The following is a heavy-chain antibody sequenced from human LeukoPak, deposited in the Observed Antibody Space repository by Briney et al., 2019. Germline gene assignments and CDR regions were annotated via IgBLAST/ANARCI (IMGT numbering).Heavy chain of an antibody. J-gene: IGHJ5*02. D-gene: IGHD1-26*01. V-gene: IGHV4-61*02. CDR1: GGSISSGDYY. CDR2: IYTSGST. CDR3: ARDGGYSGSYYSWFDP. Sequence: SQTLSLTCTVSGGSISSGDYYWSWIRQPAGKGLEWIGRIYTSGSTNYNPSLKSRVTISVDTSKNQFSLKLSSVTAADTAVYYCARDGGYSGSYYSWFDPWGQGTLVTVSS.